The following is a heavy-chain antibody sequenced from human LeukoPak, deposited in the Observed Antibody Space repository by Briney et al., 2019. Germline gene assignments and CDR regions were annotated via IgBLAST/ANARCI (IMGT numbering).Heavy chain of an antibody. CDR1: GGSISSYY. CDR3: ASSPITMISWFDP. J-gene: IGHJ5*02. Sequence: SETLSLTCTVSGGSISSYYWSWIRQPPGKGLEWVGYIYYSGSTNYNPSLKSRVTISVDTSKNQFSLKLSSVTAADTAVYYCASSPITMISWFDPWGQGTLVTVSS. CDR2: IYYSGST. D-gene: IGHD3-22*01. V-gene: IGHV4-59*01.